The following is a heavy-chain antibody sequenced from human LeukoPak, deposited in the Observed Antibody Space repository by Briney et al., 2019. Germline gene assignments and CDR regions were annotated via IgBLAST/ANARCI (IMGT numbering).Heavy chain of an antibody. J-gene: IGHJ4*02. D-gene: IGHD6-19*01. V-gene: IGHV4-4*08. CDR1: GGHIDSVY. CDR3: ASGAGWLIDY. Sequence: PSETLSLTCSVSGGHIDSVYWNWIRQLPGKGLEWIGYIDNSGSTKYNPSLQSRITMSRDTSKKQFSLKLTSVTAADTAMYYCASGAGWLIDYWGQGTLVSVSS. CDR2: IDNSGST.